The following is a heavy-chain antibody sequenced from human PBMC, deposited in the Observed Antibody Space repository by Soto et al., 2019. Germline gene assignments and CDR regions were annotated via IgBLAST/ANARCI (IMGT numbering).Heavy chain of an antibody. Sequence: SETLSLTCAVSGYSISSGYYWGWVRQPPGKGLEWIGSIYHSGSTYYNPSLKSRVTISVDTSENQFSLKLSSVTAADTAVYYCARHTSSIAAVGESFDYWGQGTLVTVSS. J-gene: IGHJ4*02. CDR3: ARHTSSIAAVGESFDY. D-gene: IGHD6-13*01. CDR1: GYSISSGYY. CDR2: IYHSGST. V-gene: IGHV4-38-2*01.